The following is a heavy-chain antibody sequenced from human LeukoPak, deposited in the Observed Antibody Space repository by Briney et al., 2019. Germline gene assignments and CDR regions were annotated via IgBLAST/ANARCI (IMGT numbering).Heavy chain of an antibody. V-gene: IGHV4-39*01. CDR1: GFTFSSYW. D-gene: IGHD2-2*01. J-gene: IGHJ4*02. CDR2: IYYSGST. CDR3: ARAPGPAAMSDY. Sequence: PGGSLRLSCAASGFTFSSYWMSWVRQPPGKGLEWIGSIYYSGSTYYNPSLKSRVTISVDTSKNQFSLKLSSVTAADTAVYYCARAPGPAAMSDYWGQGTLVTVSS.